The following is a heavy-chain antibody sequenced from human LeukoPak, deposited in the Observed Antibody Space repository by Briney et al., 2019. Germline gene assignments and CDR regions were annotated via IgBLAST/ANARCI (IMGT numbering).Heavy chain of an antibody. CDR1: GFTFRSYD. CDR2: IGTAGEI. V-gene: IGHV3-13*01. J-gene: IGHJ4*02. CDR3: AKGEYDYVWGSYRYGGSVDY. D-gene: IGHD3-16*02. Sequence: GGSLRLSCAASGFTFRSYDMHWVRQATGKGLEWVSGIGTAGEIYYPGSVKGRFTISRENAKNSLYLQMNSLRAGDTAVYYCAKGEYDYVWGSYRYGGSVDYWGQGTLVTVSS.